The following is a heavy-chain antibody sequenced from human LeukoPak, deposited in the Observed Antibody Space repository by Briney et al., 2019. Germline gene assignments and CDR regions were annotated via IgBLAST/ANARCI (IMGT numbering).Heavy chain of an antibody. CDR1: DYSIGSGYY. CDR3: ARGGAWIYYGMDV. Sequence: SGTLSLTCTVSDYSIGSGYYWGWIRQPPGKGLEWIGSIFHSGSTYYNPSLKSRVTISVDTSKNQFSLKLTSVTAADTAVYYCARGGAWIYYGMDVWGQGTTVTVSS. J-gene: IGHJ6*02. D-gene: IGHD2-21*02. V-gene: IGHV4-38-2*02. CDR2: IFHSGST.